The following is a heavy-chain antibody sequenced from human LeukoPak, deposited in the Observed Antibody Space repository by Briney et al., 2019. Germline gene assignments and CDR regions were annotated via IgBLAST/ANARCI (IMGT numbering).Heavy chain of an antibody. D-gene: IGHD6-6*01. CDR1: GGSISSSNW. V-gene: IGHV4-4*02. CDR3: ARERYSSSLYYCYYMDV. J-gene: IGHJ6*03. CDR2: IYHSGST. Sequence: SGTLSLTCAVSGGSISSSNWWSWVRQPPGQGLEWIGEIYHSGSTNYNPSLKSRVTISVDKSKNQFSLKLSSVTAADTAVYYCARERYSSSLYYCYYMDVWGKGTTVTVSS.